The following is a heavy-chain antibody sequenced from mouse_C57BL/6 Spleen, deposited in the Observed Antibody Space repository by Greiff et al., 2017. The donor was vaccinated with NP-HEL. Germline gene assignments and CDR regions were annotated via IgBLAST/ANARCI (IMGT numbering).Heavy chain of an antibody. Sequence: QVQLQQPGAELVRPGSSVKLSCKASGYTFTSYWMDWVKQRPGQGLEWIGNIYPSDSETHYNQKFKDKATLTVDKSSSTAYMQLSSLTSADSAVYYCAGWEGRGYFGVWGTGATVTVSS. D-gene: IGHD1-1*02. CDR1: GYTFTSYW. V-gene: IGHV1-61*01. J-gene: IGHJ1*03. CDR2: IYPSDSET. CDR3: AGWEGRGYFGV.